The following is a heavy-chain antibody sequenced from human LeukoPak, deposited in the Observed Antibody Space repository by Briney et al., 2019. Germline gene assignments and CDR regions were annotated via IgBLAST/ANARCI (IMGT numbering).Heavy chain of an antibody. V-gene: IGHV5-51*01. CDR1: GYSFTSYW. J-gene: IGHJ4*02. D-gene: IGHD5-24*01. CDR3: ARRWLQSGSINNFDY. CDR2: IYPGDSDT. Sequence: GESLKISCKGSGYSFTSYWIGWVRQMPGKGLEWMGIIYPGDSDTRYSPSFQGQVTISVDKSISTAYPQWSSLKASDTAMYYCARRWLQSGSINNFDYWGQGTLVTVSS.